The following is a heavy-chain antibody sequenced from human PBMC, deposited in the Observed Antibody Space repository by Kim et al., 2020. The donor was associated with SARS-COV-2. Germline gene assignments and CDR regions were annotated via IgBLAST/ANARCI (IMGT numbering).Heavy chain of an antibody. CDR3: ARDRPNTGYCSSTSCYYYGMDV. V-gene: IGHV1-69*13. Sequence: SVKVSCKASGGTFSSYAISWVRQAPGQGLEWMGGIIPIFGTANYAQKFQGRVTITADESTSTAYMELSSLRSEDTAVYYCARDRPNTGYCSSTSCYYYGMDVWGQGTTVTVSS. D-gene: IGHD2-2*01. CDR1: GGTFSSYA. CDR2: IIPIFGTA. J-gene: IGHJ6*02.